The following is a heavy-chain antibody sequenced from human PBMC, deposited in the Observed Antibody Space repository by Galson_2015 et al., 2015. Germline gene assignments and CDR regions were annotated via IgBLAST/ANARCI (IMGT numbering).Heavy chain of an antibody. Sequence: PALVKPTQTLTLTCTFSGFSLSTSGVGVGWIRQPPGKALEWLALIYWDDDKRYSPSLKSRLTITKDTSKNQVVLTMTNMDPVDTATYYCARLMITFGGVIAGDYWGQGTLVTVSS. CDR3: ARLMITFGGVIAGDY. CDR1: GFSLSTSGVG. V-gene: IGHV2-5*02. J-gene: IGHJ4*02. D-gene: IGHD3-16*02. CDR2: IYWDDDK.